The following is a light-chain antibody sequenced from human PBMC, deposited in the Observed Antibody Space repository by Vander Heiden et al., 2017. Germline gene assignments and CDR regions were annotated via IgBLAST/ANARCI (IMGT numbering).Light chain of an antibody. CDR1: KLGDKY. CDR2: QDS. CDR3: QAWDSSTAV. V-gene: IGLV3-1*01. J-gene: IGLJ2*01. Sequence: SYELTQPPSVSVSPGQTASITCSGDKLGDKYACWYQQKPGQSPVLVIYQDSKRPSGIPERFSGSNSGNTATLTISGTQAMDEADYYCQAWDSSTAVFRGGTK.